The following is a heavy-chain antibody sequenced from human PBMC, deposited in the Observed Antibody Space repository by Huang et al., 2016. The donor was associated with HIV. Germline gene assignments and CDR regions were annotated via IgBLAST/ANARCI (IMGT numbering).Heavy chain of an antibody. Sequence: EVQLVESGGGLVKSGGSLRLSCAASGFTFNSSTMNWVRQAPGKGLEWVASISTISSYIQYVDSVEGRVTISRDNAKNALYLQMSSLRADDAAVYYCARECSSTSCFGSYYYYYYMDVWGKGTTVTVSS. V-gene: IGHV3-21*01. CDR1: GFTFNSST. CDR3: ARECSSTSCFGSYYYYYYMDV. CDR2: ISTISSYI. D-gene: IGHD2-2*01. J-gene: IGHJ6*03.